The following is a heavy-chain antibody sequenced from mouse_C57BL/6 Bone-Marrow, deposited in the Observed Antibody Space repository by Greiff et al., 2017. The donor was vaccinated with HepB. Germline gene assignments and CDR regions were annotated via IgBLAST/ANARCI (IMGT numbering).Heavy chain of an antibody. V-gene: IGHV5-6*02. CDR3: ARTYDY. D-gene: IGHD5-1*01. CDR1: GFTFSSYG. CDR2: ISSGGSYT. Sequence: EVKLVESGRDLVKPGGSLKLSCAASGFTFSSYGMSWVRQTPDKRLEWVATISSGGSYTYYPDSVKGRFTISRDNAKSTLYLQMSNLKSEDTAMYYCARTYDYWGQGTTLTVSS. J-gene: IGHJ2*01.